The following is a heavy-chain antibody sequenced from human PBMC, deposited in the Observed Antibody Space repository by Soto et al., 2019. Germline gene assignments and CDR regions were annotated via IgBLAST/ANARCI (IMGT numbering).Heavy chain of an antibody. J-gene: IGHJ4*02. V-gene: IGHV4-34*01. Sequence: SETLSLTCAVYGGSFSGYYWSWIRQPPGKGLEWIGEINHSGSTNYNPSLKSRVTISVDTSKNQFSLKLSSVTAADTAVYYCARGRIAVAGRDFDYWGQGTLVTVSS. CDR3: ARGRIAVAGRDFDY. D-gene: IGHD6-19*01. CDR2: INHSGST. CDR1: GGSFSGYY.